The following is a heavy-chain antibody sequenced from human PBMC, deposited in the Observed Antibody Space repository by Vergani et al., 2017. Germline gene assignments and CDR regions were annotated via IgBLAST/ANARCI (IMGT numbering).Heavy chain of an antibody. Sequence: QLQLQESGPGLVKPSETLSLTCTVSGGSISSSSYYWSWIRQPAGKGLEWIGRIYTSGSTNYNPSLKSRVTISVATSKNQFSLKLSSVTAADTAVYYCARDSGGYGDYRYFDLWGRGTLVTVSS. CDR2: IYTSGST. D-gene: IGHD6-25*01. J-gene: IGHJ2*01. CDR1: GGSISSSSYY. V-gene: IGHV4-61*02. CDR3: ARDSGGYGDYRYFDL.